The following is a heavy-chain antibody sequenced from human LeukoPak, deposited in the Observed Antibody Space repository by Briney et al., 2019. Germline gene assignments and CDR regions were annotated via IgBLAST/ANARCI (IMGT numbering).Heavy chain of an antibody. D-gene: IGHD6-13*01. CDR1: GFTFSSYS. CDR3: ARVEGIAAAGDI. CDR2: ISSSSSYI. Sequence: GGSLRLSCAASGFTFSSYSMNWVRQAPGKGLEWVSSISSSSSYIYYADSVKGRFTISRDNAKNSLYLQMNSLRAEDTAVYYCARVEGIAAAGDIWGQGTMVTVSS. J-gene: IGHJ3*02. V-gene: IGHV3-21*01.